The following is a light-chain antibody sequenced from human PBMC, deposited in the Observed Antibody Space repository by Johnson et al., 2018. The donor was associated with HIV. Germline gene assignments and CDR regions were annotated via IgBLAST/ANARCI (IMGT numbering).Light chain of an antibody. J-gene: IGLJ1*01. CDR3: GSWDSSLSAGGV. Sequence: QSVLTQPPSVSAAPGQKVTISCSGSSSNIGNNYVSWYQQLPGTAPKLLIYDNNKRPSGILDRFSGSKSGTSATLGITGLQTGDEADYYCGSWDSSLSAGGVFGTGTKVTAL. V-gene: IGLV1-51*01. CDR1: SSNIGNNY. CDR2: DNN.